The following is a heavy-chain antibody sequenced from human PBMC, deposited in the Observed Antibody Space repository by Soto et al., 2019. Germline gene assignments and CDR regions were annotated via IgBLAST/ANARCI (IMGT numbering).Heavy chain of an antibody. V-gene: IGHV4-30-4*01. CDR2: IFDSGST. Sequence: QVQLQESGPGLVKPSETLSLTCTVSGGSISGGVHSWSWIRQPPGKGLEWIGHIFDSGSTYYNPSRKSRLTISVDTSKNQFSLRLSSVTAADTAVYYWAREIMPLTNDWYFDLWGRGTLVTVSS. D-gene: IGHD2-8*01. CDR3: AREIMPLTNDWYFDL. CDR1: GGSISGGVHS. J-gene: IGHJ2*01.